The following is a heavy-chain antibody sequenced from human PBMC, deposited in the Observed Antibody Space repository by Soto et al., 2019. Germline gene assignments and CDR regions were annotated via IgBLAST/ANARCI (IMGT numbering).Heavy chain of an antibody. J-gene: IGHJ4*02. CDR2: ISAYNDNT. D-gene: IGHD2-15*01. CDR3: ARDYCSGGSCYGPDY. Sequence: QVPLVQSGAEVKKPGASVKVSCKASGYTFTDYGISWVRQAPGQGLEWMGWISAYNDNTNYAQNLQGRVTMTTDTSTSTVYMELRSLRSDDTAMYYCARDYCSGGSCYGPDYWGQGTLVTVPS. V-gene: IGHV1-18*01. CDR1: GYTFTDYG.